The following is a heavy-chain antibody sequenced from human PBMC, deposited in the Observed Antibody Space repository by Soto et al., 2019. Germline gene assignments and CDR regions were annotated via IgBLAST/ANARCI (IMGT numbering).Heavy chain of an antibody. Sequence: QVQLVQSGAEVKKPGASVKVSCKASGYTLTSYGISWVRQAPGQGLEWMGWISGYNGNTNYAQKFQGRVTKTTDTSTSTAYMELRSLRADDTAVYYCARVIAVACCFDFWGQGALVTVSA. CDR1: GYTLTSYG. V-gene: IGHV1-18*01. CDR2: ISGYNGNT. D-gene: IGHD6-19*01. CDR3: ARVIAVACCFDF. J-gene: IGHJ4*02.